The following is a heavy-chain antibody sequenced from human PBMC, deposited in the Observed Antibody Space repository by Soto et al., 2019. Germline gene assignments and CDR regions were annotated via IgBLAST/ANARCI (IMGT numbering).Heavy chain of an antibody. Sequence: SETLSLTCTVSGGSVSNSNYYWGWILQSPGKGLEWIGSVYYRVRSYSKSSVKSRVTISVDTSKNQFSLNLNSVTASDTAVYYCVSQRTSVLTQAYFDYWGPGALVTVSS. CDR1: GGSVSNSNYY. CDR3: VSQRTSVLTQAYFDY. D-gene: IGHD2-8*01. CDR2: VYYRVRS. J-gene: IGHJ4*02. V-gene: IGHV4-39*01.